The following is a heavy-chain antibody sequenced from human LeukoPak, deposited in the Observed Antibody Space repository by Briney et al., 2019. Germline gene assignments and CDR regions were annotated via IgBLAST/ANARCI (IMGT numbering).Heavy chain of an antibody. J-gene: IGHJ4*02. V-gene: IGHV1-2*06. CDR1: GYTFSGHY. Sequence: ASVKVSCKASGYTFSGHYLHWVRQAPGQGLEWMGRINPNSGGTNHAQKFQGRVTMTRDTSISTAYMELSSLRSDDTAMYYCAREGSSSGHFDYWGQGTLVTVSS. CDR2: INPNSGGT. CDR3: AREGSSSGHFDY. D-gene: IGHD3-22*01.